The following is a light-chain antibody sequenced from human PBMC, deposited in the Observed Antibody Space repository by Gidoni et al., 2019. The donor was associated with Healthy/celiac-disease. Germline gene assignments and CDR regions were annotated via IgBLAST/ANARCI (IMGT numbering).Light chain of an antibody. CDR3: QSYDSSLSGWV. V-gene: IGLV1-40*01. Sequence: QSVLTQPPSVSGAPGQSATISCTGRSSNIGAGYDVHWYQQLPGTAPKLLIYGDSNRPSGVPDRFSGSKSGASASLAITGLQAEDEADYYCQSYDSSLSGWVFGGGTKLTVL. J-gene: IGLJ3*02. CDR2: GDS. CDR1: SSNIGAGYD.